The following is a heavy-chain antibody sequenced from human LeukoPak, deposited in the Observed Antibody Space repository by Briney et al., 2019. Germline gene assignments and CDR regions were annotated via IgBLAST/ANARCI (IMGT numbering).Heavy chain of an antibody. CDR1: GGTFSSYA. CDR3: ARYLREGYFVNGVCYKYGLDI. CDR2: INPNSGGT. Sequence: ASVKVSCKASGGTFSSYAISWVRQAPGQGLEWMGWINPNSGGTDYAQKFQGRVTMTRDTSISTAYMELSRLRSDDTAMYYCARYLREGYFVNGVCYKYGLDIWGKGKMATVSS. V-gene: IGHV1-2*02. J-gene: IGHJ3*02. D-gene: IGHD2-8*01.